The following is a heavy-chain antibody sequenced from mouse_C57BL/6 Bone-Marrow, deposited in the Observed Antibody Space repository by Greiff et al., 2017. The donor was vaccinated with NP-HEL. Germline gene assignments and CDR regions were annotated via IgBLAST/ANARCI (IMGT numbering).Heavy chain of an antibody. CDR1: GYTFTSYW. V-gene: IGHV1-55*01. D-gene: IGHD2-3*01. CDR3: ARGGGWLLSPPWFAY. Sequence: QVQLQQPGAELVKPGASVKMSCKASGYTFTSYWITWVKQRPGQGLEWIGDIYPGSGSTNYNEKVKSKATLTVDTSSSTAYMQLSSLTSEDSAVYYCARGGGWLLSPPWFAYWGQGTLVTVSA. J-gene: IGHJ3*01. CDR2: IYPGSGST.